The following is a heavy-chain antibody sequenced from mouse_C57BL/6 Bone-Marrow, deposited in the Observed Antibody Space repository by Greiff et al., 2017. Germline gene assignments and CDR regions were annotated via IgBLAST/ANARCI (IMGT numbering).Heavy chain of an antibody. CDR2: FDPSDSYT. CDR3: ARYYYGSSSYFDY. J-gene: IGHJ2*01. CDR1: GYTFTSYW. D-gene: IGHD1-1*01. V-gene: IGHV1-69*01. Sequence: HVQLHPPCAELVMPWASVTLSCKSSGYTFTSYWMHWVKLRPGQGLEWIGEFDPSDSYTNYNQKFTGKSTLTVDESSSTAYMQLSSLASEDSAVYYCARYYYGSSSYFDYWGQGTTLTVSS.